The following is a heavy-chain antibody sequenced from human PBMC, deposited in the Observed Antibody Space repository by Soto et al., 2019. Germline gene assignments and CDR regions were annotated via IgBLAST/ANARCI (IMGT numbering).Heavy chain of an antibody. J-gene: IGHJ6*02. CDR2: ISGSGGST. Sequence: EAQLLESGGGLEHPGGSLRLSCTASGFTFSSYAMSWVRQAPGKGLEWVSGISGSGGSTYYADSVKGRFTISRDNAKNTLYLLMNSLRAEDTAVYDCAKGYDLSGYSRMDVWGQGTTVTVSS. V-gene: IGHV3-23*01. D-gene: IGHD5-18*01. CDR1: GFTFSSYA. CDR3: AKGYDLSGYSRMDV.